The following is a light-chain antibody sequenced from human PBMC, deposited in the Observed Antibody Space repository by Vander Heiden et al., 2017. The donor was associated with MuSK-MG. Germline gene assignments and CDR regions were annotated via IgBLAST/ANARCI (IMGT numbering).Light chain of an antibody. CDR2: GAS. Sequence: EIVMTQSPATLSLSPGERATLSCRPSQTISSNLAWYQQKPGQAPRLLIYGASTRATGIPARFSGSGSETEFTLTISSLQSEDFAVYYCQQYNNWPPLTFGGGTKVEIK. J-gene: IGKJ4*01. V-gene: IGKV3-15*01. CDR3: QQYNNWPPLT. CDR1: QTISSN.